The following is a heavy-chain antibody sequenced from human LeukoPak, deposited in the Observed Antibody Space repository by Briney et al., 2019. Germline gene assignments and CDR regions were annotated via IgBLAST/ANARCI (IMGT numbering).Heavy chain of an antibody. D-gene: IGHD3-22*01. V-gene: IGHV4-59*01. Sequence: PSQTLSLTCTVSGGSISSYYWSWIRQPPGKGLEWIGYIYYSGSTNYNPSLTSRGTISVDTSKNQFSLKLSSVTAADTAVYYCARDSGSSGYYSSYNWFDPWGQGTLVTVSS. CDR3: ARDSGSSGYYSSYNWFDP. CDR2: IYYSGST. J-gene: IGHJ5*02. CDR1: GGSISSYY.